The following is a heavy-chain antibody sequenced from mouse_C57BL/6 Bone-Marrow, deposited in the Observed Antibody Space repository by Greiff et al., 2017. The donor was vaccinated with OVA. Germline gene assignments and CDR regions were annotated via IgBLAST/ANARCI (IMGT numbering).Heavy chain of an antibody. CDR1: GFTFSDAW. J-gene: IGHJ4*01. D-gene: IGHD2-5*01. Sequence: DVKLQESGGGLVQPGGSMKLSCAASGFTFSDAWMDWVRQSPEKGLEWVAEIRNKANNHATYYAESVKGRFTISRDDSKSSVYLQMNSLRAEDTGIYYCTRGIVTTSYYAMDYWGQGTSVTVSS. CDR2: IRNKANNHAT. CDR3: TRGIVTTSYYAMDY. V-gene: IGHV6-6*01.